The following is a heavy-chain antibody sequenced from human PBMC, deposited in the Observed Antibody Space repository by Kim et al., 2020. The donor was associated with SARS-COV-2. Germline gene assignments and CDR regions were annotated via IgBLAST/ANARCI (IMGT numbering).Heavy chain of an antibody. D-gene: IGHD2-2*01. J-gene: IGHJ6*02. CDR2: ISSSSSTI. CDR3: ARDKEGEWAYIVVVPAAYYGMDV. Sequence: GGSLRLSCAASGFTFSSYSMNWVRQAPGKGLEWVSYISSSSSTIYYADSVKGRFTISRDNAKNSLYLQMNSLRDEDTAVYYCARDKEGEWAYIVVVPAAYYGMDVWGQGTTVTVSS. V-gene: IGHV3-48*02. CDR1: GFTFSSYS.